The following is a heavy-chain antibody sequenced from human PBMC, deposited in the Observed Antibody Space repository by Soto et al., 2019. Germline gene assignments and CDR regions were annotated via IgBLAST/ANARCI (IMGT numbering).Heavy chain of an antibody. J-gene: IGHJ3*02. CDR1: RYTCTTYD. CDR2: INPSSGSP. CDR3: AIDLAHQSTSSYEAFEI. Sequence: QVQLVQSGAEVRKPGASVKVSCKTSRYTCTTYDMHWVRLAPVQRFEWLGRINPSSGSPTYAQKFQGRVTMTRDTSTSTVYMELSSLRTEDTAVYYWAIDLAHQSTSSYEAFEIWGQGTMVTVSS. D-gene: IGHD6-6*01. V-gene: IGHV1-46*01.